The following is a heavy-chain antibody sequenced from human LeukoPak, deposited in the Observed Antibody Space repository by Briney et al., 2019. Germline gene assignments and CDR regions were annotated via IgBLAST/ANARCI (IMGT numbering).Heavy chain of an antibody. CDR2: ISGSGGST. Sequence: QSGGSLRLSCAASGFTFSSYAMSWVRQAPGKGLEWVSAISGSGGSTYYADSVKGRFTISRDNSKNTLYLQMNSLRAEDTAVYYCAKSVGRYFDWSKGFDPWGQGTLVTVSS. D-gene: IGHD3-9*01. CDR1: GFTFSSYA. J-gene: IGHJ5*02. V-gene: IGHV3-23*01. CDR3: AKSVGRYFDWSKGFDP.